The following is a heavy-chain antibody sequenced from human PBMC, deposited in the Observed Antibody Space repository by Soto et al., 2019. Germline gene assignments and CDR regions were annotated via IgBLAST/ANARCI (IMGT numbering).Heavy chain of an antibody. V-gene: IGHV3-74*01. CDR2: INSDGSST. D-gene: IGHD3-22*01. CDR1: GFTFSSYW. Sequence: GGSLRLSCAASGFTFSSYWMHWVRQAPGKGLVWVSRINSDGSSTSYADSVKGRFTISRDNAKNTLYLQMNSLRAEDTAVYYCASNLKYYDSSGLFQMDAFDIWGQGTMVTVSS. CDR3: ASNLKYYDSSGLFQMDAFDI. J-gene: IGHJ3*02.